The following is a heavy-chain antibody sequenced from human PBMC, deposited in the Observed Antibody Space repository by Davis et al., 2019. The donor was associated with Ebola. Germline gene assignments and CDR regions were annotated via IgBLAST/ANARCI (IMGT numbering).Heavy chain of an antibody. CDR1: GYTFTRYA. J-gene: IGHJ3*02. CDR2: INAGNGHT. V-gene: IGHV1-3*01. D-gene: IGHD3-16*02. Sequence: SVPVSCKASGYTFTRYAMHWVRQAPGQSLEWMGWINAGNGHTKYSQKFQGRVTITRDTSASTAYMELSSLRSEDTAVYYCARESMITFGGVIVIGDAFDIWGQGTMVTVSS. CDR3: ARESMITFGGVIVIGDAFDI.